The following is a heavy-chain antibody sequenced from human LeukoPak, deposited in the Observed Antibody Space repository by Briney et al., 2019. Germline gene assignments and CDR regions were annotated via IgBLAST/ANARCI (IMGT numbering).Heavy chain of an antibody. CDR1: GGSISSYY. D-gene: IGHD5-18*01. CDR3: ARGRWLGYGYPIVHFDY. Sequence: SETLSLTCTVSGGSISSYYWSWIRQPAGKGLEWIGRIYTSGSTNYNPSLKSRVTISVDTSKNQFSLKLSSVTAADTAVYYCARGRWLGYGYPIVHFDYWGQGTLVTVSS. J-gene: IGHJ4*02. CDR2: IYTSGST. V-gene: IGHV4-4*07.